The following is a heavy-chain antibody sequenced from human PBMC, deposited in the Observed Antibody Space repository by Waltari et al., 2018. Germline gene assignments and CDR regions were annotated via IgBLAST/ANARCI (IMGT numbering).Heavy chain of an antibody. CDR3: ATDHYRQSGYDS. CDR1: GYTLTESP. V-gene: IGHV1-24*01. Sequence: QLQLVQSGAEGKKPGASVKVSCKVSGYTLTESPMHWVRQAPGKGLEWMGGYVPEDGETIYAQSFQGRVAMTEDSSTDTAYMELTSLTSEDTAVYYCATDHYRQSGYDSWGQGTLVTVSS. J-gene: IGHJ5*02. D-gene: IGHD5-12*01. CDR2: YVPEDGET.